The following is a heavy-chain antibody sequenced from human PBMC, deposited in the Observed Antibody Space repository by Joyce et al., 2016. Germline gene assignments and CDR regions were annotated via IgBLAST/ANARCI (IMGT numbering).Heavy chain of an antibody. CDR2: IGYDGNNE. V-gene: IGHV3-33*01. D-gene: IGHD2-21*01. Sequence: QVQLVESGGGVVQPGRSLRLSCATFGFTFNNYGMHWFRQAPGNGMEWVAVIGYDGNNEYYADSVKGRFNISRDISKSTLYLQMNSLRVEDTAVYFCARDLEVVIASNEGFDIWGQGTLVTVSS. CDR3: ARDLEVVIASNEGFDI. J-gene: IGHJ3*02. CDR1: GFTFNNYG.